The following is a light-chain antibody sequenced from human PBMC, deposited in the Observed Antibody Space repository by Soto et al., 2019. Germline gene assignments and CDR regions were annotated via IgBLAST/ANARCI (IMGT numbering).Light chain of an antibody. CDR2: NDN. J-gene: IGLJ2*01. CDR3: AAWDGRLNVVL. CDR1: SSNIGTNT. Sequence: QSVLTQPSSASGTPGQTVTISCSGTSSNIGTNTVNWYRQVPGTAPKLLIFNDNVRPSGVPGRFSGSRSGTSAALAISGLQSEDEADYYCAAWDGRLNVVLLGGGTKLTVL. V-gene: IGLV1-44*01.